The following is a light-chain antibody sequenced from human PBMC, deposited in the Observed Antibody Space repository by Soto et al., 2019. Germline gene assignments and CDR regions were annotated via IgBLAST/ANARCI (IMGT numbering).Light chain of an antibody. CDR2: GAS. J-gene: IGKJ1*01. Sequence: VLTQSPGTVSLSPGERATLSCRASQSVSSNLAWYQQKPGQAPRLLIYGASSRATGIPDRFSGSGSGTEFTLTISSLQPDDFATYYCQHYNSYSEAFGQGTKVDIK. V-gene: IGKV3D-15*01. CDR3: QHYNSYSEA. CDR1: QSVSSN.